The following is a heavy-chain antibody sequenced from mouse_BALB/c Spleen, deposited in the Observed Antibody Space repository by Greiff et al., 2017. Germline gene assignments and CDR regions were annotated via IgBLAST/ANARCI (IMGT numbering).Heavy chain of an antibody. CDR2: ISSGGSYT. CDR3: ARDRGMVTHAMDY. J-gene: IGHJ4*01. Sequence: EVHLVESGGGLVKPGGSLKLSCAASGFTFSSYAMSWVRQSPEKRLEWVAEISSGGSYTYYPDTVTGRFTISRDNAKNTLYLEMSSLRSEDTAMYYCARDRGMVTHAMDYWGQGTSVTVSS. V-gene: IGHV5-9-4*01. CDR1: GFTFSSYA. D-gene: IGHD2-10*02.